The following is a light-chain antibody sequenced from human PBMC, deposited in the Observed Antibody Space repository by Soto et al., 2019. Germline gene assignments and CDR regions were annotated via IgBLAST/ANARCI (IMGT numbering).Light chain of an antibody. CDR2: GNN. J-gene: IGLJ1*01. Sequence: QWLMTQPPSVSGSPGGRFAISCTGSSANIGAAYNVDWYQQLPGTAPKLLIYGNNNRPSGVPARFSGSKYGTSASLAIAGLQAEDEGDYYCKSYDSSLSGYVFGTGTKVTVL. CDR1: SANIGAAYN. V-gene: IGLV1-40*01. CDR3: KSYDSSLSGYV.